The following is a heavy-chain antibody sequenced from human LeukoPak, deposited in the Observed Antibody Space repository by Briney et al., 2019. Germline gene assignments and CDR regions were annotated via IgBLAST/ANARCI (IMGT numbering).Heavy chain of an antibody. CDR1: GFAFSSHW. V-gene: IGHV3-74*01. CDR2: INGDGGST. J-gene: IGHJ4*02. D-gene: IGHD1-26*01. Sequence: GGSLRLSCEASGFAFSSHWMHWVRQAPGKGLVWVSNINGDGGSTGYADSVKGRFTTSRDNAKNTLYLHMNRLRVEDTAVYYCARDEVGAPPIDYWGQGALVTVSS. CDR3: ARDEVGAPPIDY.